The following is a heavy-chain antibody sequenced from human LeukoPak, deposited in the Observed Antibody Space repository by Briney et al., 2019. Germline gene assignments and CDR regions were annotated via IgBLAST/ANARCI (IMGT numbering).Heavy chain of an antibody. J-gene: IGHJ4*02. V-gene: IGHV3-30*02. CDR1: GFTFSTYG. CDR2: IRFDRSNE. D-gene: IGHD3-3*01. CDR3: AKDPGSPYDFWSGPDMYFEF. Sequence: GGSLRLSCAASGFTFSTYGMHWVRQAPGKGLEWVAFIRFDRSNEYYVDSVKGRFTISRDNSKNTLYLQMNSLRTEDTAVYYCAKDPGSPYDFWSGPDMYFEFWGQGTLVTVSS.